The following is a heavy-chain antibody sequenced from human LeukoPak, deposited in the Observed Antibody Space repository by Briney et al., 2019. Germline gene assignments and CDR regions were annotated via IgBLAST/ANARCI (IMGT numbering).Heavy chain of an antibody. CDR2: INHSGST. D-gene: IGHD6-13*01. V-gene: IGHV4-34*01. J-gene: IGHJ6*03. CDR1: GGSFSGYY. Sequence: SETLSLTCAAYGGSFSGYYWSCIRQPPGKGLEWIGEINHSGSTNYNPSLKSRVTISVDTSKNQFSLKLSSVTAADTAVYYCARGISDSSSWYYYYYYMDVWGKGTTVTVSS. CDR3: ARGISDSSSWYYYYYYMDV.